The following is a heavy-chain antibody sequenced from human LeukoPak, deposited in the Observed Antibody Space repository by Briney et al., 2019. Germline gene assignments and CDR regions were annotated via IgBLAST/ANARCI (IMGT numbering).Heavy chain of an antibody. V-gene: IGHV3-23*01. CDR3: AKRDYYDSSGYAPLFDY. J-gene: IGHJ4*02. Sequence: GGSLRLSCAPSEFTFSNYAMAWVRQAPGEGLEWVSGISGNGGKIYYADSVKGRFTISRDNSKNTLYLQMNSLRGEDTAVYFCAKRDYYDSSGYAPLFDYWGQGTLVTVSP. CDR2: ISGNGGKI. D-gene: IGHD3-22*01. CDR1: EFTFSNYA.